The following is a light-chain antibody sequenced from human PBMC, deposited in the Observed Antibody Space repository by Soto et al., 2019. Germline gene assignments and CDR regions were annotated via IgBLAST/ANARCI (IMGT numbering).Light chain of an antibody. Sequence: EIVLTQSPATLSLSPGERATLSCRASQSIASSYLAWYQQKPGQAPRLLIYDASSRATAIPDRSSGSGSGTDFTLTINSLEPEALAVSYCQQYGYSPPWTFGQGTKVDIK. CDR2: DAS. CDR1: QSIASSY. J-gene: IGKJ1*01. CDR3: QQYGYSPPWT. V-gene: IGKV3-20*01.